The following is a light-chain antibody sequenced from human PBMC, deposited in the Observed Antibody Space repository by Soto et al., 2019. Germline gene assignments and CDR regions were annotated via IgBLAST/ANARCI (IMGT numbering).Light chain of an antibody. CDR3: QQSSSDPPT. CDR1: QTISTN. Sequence: DIQMTQSPSSLSAAVGDIVTVTCRASQTISTNLNWYQQKPGKAPNLLISAASSLQSGVPSRFSGSGSGTEFTLTISTLQPEDFATYYCQQSSSDPPTFGGGTKVEI. CDR2: AAS. J-gene: IGKJ4*01. V-gene: IGKV1-39*01.